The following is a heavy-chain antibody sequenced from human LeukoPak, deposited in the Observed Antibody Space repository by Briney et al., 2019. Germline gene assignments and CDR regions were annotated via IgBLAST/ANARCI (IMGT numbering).Heavy chain of an antibody. CDR3: TSFSGNLRSNDY. Sequence: GGSLRLSCAASGFTFSGSAMHWVRQASGKGLEWVGRIRSKANSYATAYAASVKGRFTISRDDSKNTAYLQMNSLKTEDTAVYYCTSFSGNLRSNDYWGQGTLVTVSS. CDR2: IRSKANSYAT. J-gene: IGHJ4*02. D-gene: IGHD1-26*01. V-gene: IGHV3-73*01. CDR1: GFTFSGSA.